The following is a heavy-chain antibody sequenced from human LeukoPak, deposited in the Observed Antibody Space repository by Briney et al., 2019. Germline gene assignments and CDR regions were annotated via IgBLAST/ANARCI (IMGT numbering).Heavy chain of an antibody. J-gene: IGHJ5*02. Sequence: ASVKVSCKASGYTFSGYYLYWVRHAPGQGLEWMGWINPNSGATNYAQKFQGRVTMTRDTSISTAYMELSRLRSDDTAVYYCASDTYYYDSSGLGHWFDPWGQGTLVTVSS. D-gene: IGHD3-22*01. V-gene: IGHV1-2*02. CDR3: ASDTYYYDSSGLGHWFDP. CDR1: GYTFSGYY. CDR2: INPNSGAT.